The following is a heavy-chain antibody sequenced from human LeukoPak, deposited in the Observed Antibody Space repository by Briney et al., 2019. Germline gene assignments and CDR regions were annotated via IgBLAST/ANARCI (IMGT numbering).Heavy chain of an antibody. CDR3: TRYNNDHFDY. CDR1: GFTFGGYG. V-gene: IGHV3-33*01. Sequence: PGRSLRLSCAASGFTFGGYGMHWFRQTPGKGLEWVAVIAYDGSSAFYADSVKGRFTISRDNSKNTMSVQMDALRAEDTAVYYCTRYNNDHFDYWGQGTLVTVAS. D-gene: IGHD1-14*01. J-gene: IGHJ4*02. CDR2: IAYDGSSA.